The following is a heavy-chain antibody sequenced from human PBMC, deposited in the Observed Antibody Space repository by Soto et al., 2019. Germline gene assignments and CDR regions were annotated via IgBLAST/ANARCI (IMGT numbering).Heavy chain of an antibody. CDR2: INHSGST. Sequence: SETLSLTCTVSGGSISSGGYYWSWIRQPPGKGLEWIGEINHSGSTNYNPSLKSRVTISVDTSKNQFSLKLSSVTAADTAVYYCARVVVVAATNSNRHYFDYWGQGTLVTVSS. D-gene: IGHD2-15*01. J-gene: IGHJ4*02. CDR1: GGSISSGGYY. V-gene: IGHV4-39*07. CDR3: ARVVVVAATNSNRHYFDY.